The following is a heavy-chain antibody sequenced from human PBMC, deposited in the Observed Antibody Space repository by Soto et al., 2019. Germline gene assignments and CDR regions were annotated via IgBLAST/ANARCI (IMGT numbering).Heavy chain of an antibody. CDR2: ISYDGSNK. J-gene: IGHJ5*02. CDR1: GFTFSSYA. CDR3: ARVGHYYGSGSYSELDP. D-gene: IGHD3-10*01. V-gene: IGHV3-30-3*01. Sequence: PGGSLRLSCAASGFTFSSYAMHWVRQAPGKGLEWVAVISYDGSNKYYADSVKGRFTISRDNSKNTLYLQMNSLRAEDTAVYYCARVGHYYGSGSYSELDPWGQGTLVTVSS.